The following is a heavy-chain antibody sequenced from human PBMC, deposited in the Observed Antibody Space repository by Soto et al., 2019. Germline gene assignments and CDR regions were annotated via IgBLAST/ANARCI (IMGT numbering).Heavy chain of an antibody. CDR3: ASVYCSGGSCYSDY. V-gene: IGHV4-31*03. CDR1: GGSISSGGYY. CDR2: IYYSGST. D-gene: IGHD2-15*01. J-gene: IGHJ4*02. Sequence: SETLSLTCTVSGGSISSGGYYWSWIRQHPGKGLEWIGYIYYSGSTYYNPSLKSRVTISVDTSKNQFSLKLSSVTAADTAVYYCASVYCSGGSCYSDYWGQGTLVTVSS.